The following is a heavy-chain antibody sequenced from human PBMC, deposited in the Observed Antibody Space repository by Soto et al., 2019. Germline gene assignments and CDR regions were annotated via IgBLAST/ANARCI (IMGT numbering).Heavy chain of an antibody. CDR1: GYTFSDYG. CDR2: ISISSGNT. Sequence: ALVKVSCKASGYTFSDYGITWVRQAPGQGLEWMGWISISSGNTHFEESLQGRVTMTSDKTSTAYMELWRLRSDDSAMYYCARSYNYGSYWYFDLWGRGTLVTVSS. V-gene: IGHV1-18*04. D-gene: IGHD3-10*01. J-gene: IGHJ2*01. CDR3: ARSYNYGSYWYFDL.